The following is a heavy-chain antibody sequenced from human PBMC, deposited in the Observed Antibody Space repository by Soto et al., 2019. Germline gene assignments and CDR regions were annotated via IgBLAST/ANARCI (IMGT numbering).Heavy chain of an antibody. CDR3: AGRYYFHY. CDR2: ISGSGGAT. V-gene: IGHV3-23*01. Sequence: EVQLLESGGGLVQPGGSLRLSCAASGFTFSSYAMSWVRQAPGKGLEWVSAISGSGGATYYADSVKGRFTISRDNSNNSLYLQMNSLRAEGAAVCFCAGRYYFHYWGEGTLVTVSS. CDR1: GFTFSSYA. J-gene: IGHJ4*02.